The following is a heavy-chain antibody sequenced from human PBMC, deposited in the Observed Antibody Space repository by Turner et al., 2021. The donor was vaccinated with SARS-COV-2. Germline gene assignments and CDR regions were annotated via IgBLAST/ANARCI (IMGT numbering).Heavy chain of an antibody. Sequence: QGQLQQWGAGLLKPSETLSLTCGVYCGSFSGYYWSWIRQPPGKGLEWIGEIYHSGSTNYNPSLKSRVTISVDTSKNQFSLKLSSVTAADTAVYYCARSWGGILTGYSFDPWGQGTLVTVSS. CDR3: ARSWGGILTGYSFDP. D-gene: IGHD3-9*01. V-gene: IGHV4-34*01. CDR2: IYHSGST. J-gene: IGHJ5*02. CDR1: CGSFSGYY.